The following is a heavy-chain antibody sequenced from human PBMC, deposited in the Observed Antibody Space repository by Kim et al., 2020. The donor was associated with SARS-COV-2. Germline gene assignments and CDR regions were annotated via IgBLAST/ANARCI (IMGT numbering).Heavy chain of an antibody. CDR3: ARGIGIAAAGPRMDV. CDR2: INHSGST. CDR1: GGSFSGYY. V-gene: IGHV4-34*01. Sequence: SETLSLTCAVYGGSFSGYYWSWIRQPPGKGLEWIGEINHSGSTNYNPSLKSRVTISVDTSKNQFSLKLSSVTAADTAVYYCARGIGIAAAGPRMDVWGQGTTVTVSS. D-gene: IGHD6-13*01. J-gene: IGHJ6*02.